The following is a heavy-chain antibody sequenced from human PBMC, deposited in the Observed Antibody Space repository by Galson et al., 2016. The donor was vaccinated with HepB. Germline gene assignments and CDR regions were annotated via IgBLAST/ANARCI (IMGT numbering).Heavy chain of an antibody. J-gene: IGHJ3*02. V-gene: IGHV3-21*01. CDR2: ISSGSSYI. Sequence: SLRLSCAASGFTFSSYSMNWVRQAPGKGLEWVSSISSGSSYIYYADSVKGRFTISRDNAKNSLYLQMNSLRAEDTAVYYCAGVREGATFTDAFDIWGQGTRVTVSS. D-gene: IGHD1-26*01. CDR3: AGVREGATFTDAFDI. CDR1: GFTFSSYS.